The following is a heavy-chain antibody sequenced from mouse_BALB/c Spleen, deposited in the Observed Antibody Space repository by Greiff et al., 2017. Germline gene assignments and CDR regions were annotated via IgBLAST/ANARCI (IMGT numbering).Heavy chain of an antibody. V-gene: IGHV3-8*02. CDR3: SSLQLRYAMDY. Sequence: EVQLVESGPSLVKPSQTLSLTCSVTGDSITSGYWNWIRKFPGNELEYMAYISYSGSTCYNPSLKSRISITRDTSKNQYYLQFNAVTTEDTATYYCSSLQLRYAMDYWGQGTSVTVSS. CDR1: GDSITSGY. D-gene: IGHD1-2*01. CDR2: ISYSGST. J-gene: IGHJ4*01.